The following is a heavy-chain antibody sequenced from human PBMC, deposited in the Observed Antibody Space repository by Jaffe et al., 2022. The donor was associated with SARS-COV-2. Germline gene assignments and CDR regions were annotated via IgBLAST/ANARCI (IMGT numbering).Heavy chain of an antibody. CDR2: IYPGDSDT. Sequence: EVQLVQSGAEVKKPGESLKISCKGSGYSFTSYWIGWVRQMPGKGLEWMGIIYPGDSDTRYSPSFQGQVTISADKSISTAYLQWSSLKASDTAMYYCARLLGSSSWPLGWFDPWGQGTLVTVSS. J-gene: IGHJ5*02. V-gene: IGHV5-51*01. D-gene: IGHD6-13*01. CDR1: GYSFTSYW. CDR3: ARLLGSSSWPLGWFDP.